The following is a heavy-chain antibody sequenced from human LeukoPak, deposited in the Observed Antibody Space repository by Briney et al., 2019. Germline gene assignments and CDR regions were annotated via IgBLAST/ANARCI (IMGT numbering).Heavy chain of an antibody. CDR2: VYTSGST. V-gene: IGHV4-59*10. CDR3: ARAGGSVNDYNVIDN. J-gene: IGHJ4*02. CDR1: GGSFSGYY. D-gene: IGHD5-24*01. Sequence: SETLSLTCAVYGGSFSGYYWSWIRQPAGKGLEWIGNVYTSGSTNDNPSLKSRVTISVDTSKNQFSLKLNSVTAADTAVYFCARAGGSVNDYNVIDNWGQGTLVTVSS.